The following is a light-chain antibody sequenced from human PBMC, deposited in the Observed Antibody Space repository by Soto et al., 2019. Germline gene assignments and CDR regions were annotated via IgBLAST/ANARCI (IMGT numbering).Light chain of an antibody. CDR1: TSDVGAYDF. CDR3: FSYAGNDNWV. CDR2: AVY. Sequence: QSALTQPPSASGSPGQSVTISCTGTTSDVGAYDFVSWFQEHPGKPPKLIIYAVYQRPSGVPDRFSGSKSGNTAALTVSGLQAEDDADYYGFSYAGNDNWVFGGGTKLTVL. J-gene: IGLJ3*02. V-gene: IGLV2-8*01.